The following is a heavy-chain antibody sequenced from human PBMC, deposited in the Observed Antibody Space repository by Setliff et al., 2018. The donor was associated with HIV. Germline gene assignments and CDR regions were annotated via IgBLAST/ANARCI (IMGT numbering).Heavy chain of an antibody. V-gene: IGHV4-31*03. CDR3: ARGPQYNFWGGYLGL. D-gene: IGHD3-3*01. CDR2: IYYSGST. J-gene: IGHJ4*02. CDR1: GGSTTSGGYY. Sequence: SETLSLTCSVSGGSTTSGGYYWSWIRQHPGKGLEYIGYIYYSGSTYYNPSLKSRVTMSIDTSTQQFFLNVTSVTAADTAVYYCARGPQYNFWGGYLGLWGQGTLVTVSS.